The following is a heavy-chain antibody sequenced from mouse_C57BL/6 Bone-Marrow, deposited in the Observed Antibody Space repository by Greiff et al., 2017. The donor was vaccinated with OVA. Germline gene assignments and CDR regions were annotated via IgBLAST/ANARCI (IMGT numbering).Heavy chain of an antibody. Sequence: EVKLMESGGGLVQPGGSLKLSCAASGFTFSDYYMYWVRQTPEKRLEWVAYISNGGGSTYYPDTVKCRFTISRDNAKNTMYLQMSRLKSEDTAMYYCARHGGLGFAYWGQGTLVTVSA. V-gene: IGHV5-12*01. D-gene: IGHD2-4*01. J-gene: IGHJ3*01. CDR2: ISNGGGST. CDR1: GFTFSDYY. CDR3: ARHGGLGFAY.